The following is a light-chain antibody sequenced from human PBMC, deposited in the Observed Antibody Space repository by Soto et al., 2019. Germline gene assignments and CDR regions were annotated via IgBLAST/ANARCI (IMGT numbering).Light chain of an antibody. V-gene: IGKV3-11*02. J-gene: IGKJ2*01. Sequence: DIVLTQSPATLSLSPGERATLSCRASRGVSSFIAWYQQKPGQAPRLLIYDASTRARGIPARFSGSGSERDFTLTISRLEPEDFAVYYCQQRSNWPPEYTFGQGTKLEIK. CDR2: DAS. CDR1: RGVSSF. CDR3: QQRSNWPPEYT.